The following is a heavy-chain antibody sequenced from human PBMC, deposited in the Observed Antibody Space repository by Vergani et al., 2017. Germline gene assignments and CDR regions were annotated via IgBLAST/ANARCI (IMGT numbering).Heavy chain of an antibody. D-gene: IGHD3-10*01. Sequence: EVQLGEARVFLVQPGGSLRLSRAASGFTVSRNEMTWVRQARGKGLEWISVISGSDTWHADSVKGRVTISRDTSKNTLHLQINNLRVEDTAVYYCARGNYYGSGTYVDPWGQGTLVTVSS. V-gene: IGHV3-38-3*01. CDR2: ISGSDT. CDR1: GFTVSRNE. CDR3: ARGNYYGSGTYVDP. J-gene: IGHJ5*02.